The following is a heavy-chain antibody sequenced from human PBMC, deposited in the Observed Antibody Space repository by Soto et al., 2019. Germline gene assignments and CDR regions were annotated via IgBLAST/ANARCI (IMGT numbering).Heavy chain of an antibody. D-gene: IGHD7-27*01. J-gene: IGHJ4*02. Sequence: GGALRLSCAASGFTFTIFAMSWVRQSPGKGLEWDSTISGSGGNTYYADAVKGRFTISRDNSMGTLYLQMKRLRVEDTAIYYCAKEVSLGSTVDLGYWGQGTLVTVSS. CDR1: GFTFTIFA. V-gene: IGHV3-23*01. CDR3: AKEVSLGSTVDLGY. CDR2: ISGSGGNT.